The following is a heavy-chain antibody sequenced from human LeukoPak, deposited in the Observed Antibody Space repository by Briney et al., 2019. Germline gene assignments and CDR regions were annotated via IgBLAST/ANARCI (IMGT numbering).Heavy chain of an antibody. J-gene: IGHJ6*02. CDR3: ARGGWSNTYYYYAMDV. Sequence: GESLKISCKGSGXSFTGYWSGWVRQMPGKGLEWMGIIYPGESDTRYSPSFQGQVTISADKSISTAYLQWSSLKASDTAMYYCARGGWSNTYYYYAMDVWGQGTTVTVSS. CDR2: IYPGESDT. V-gene: IGHV5-51*01. CDR1: GXSFTGYW. D-gene: IGHD6-19*01.